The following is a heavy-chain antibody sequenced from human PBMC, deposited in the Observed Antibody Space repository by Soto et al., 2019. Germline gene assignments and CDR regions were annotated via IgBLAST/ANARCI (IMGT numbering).Heavy chain of an antibody. CDR1: GFTFSDYA. Sequence: PGGSLRLSCLASGFTFSDYAMTWVRHVPGRGLEWVASLDGAGGSTYYADSVRGRFTTSRDNSQNTLFLQMKRLTVDDTAIYYCTAPRDEYGSGVSWFTYGMDLWGQGTTVTVSS. CDR2: LDGAGGST. J-gene: IGHJ6*02. V-gene: IGHV3-23*01. D-gene: IGHD3-10*01. CDR3: TAPRDEYGSGVSWFTYGMDL.